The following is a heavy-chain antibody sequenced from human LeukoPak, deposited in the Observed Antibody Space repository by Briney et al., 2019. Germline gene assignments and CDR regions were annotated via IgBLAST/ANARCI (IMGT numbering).Heavy chain of an antibody. V-gene: IGHV3-30*03. J-gene: IGHJ4*02. CDR1: GFTFSSYG. CDR3: ARFNNYGFDY. CDR2: ISYDGSNK. D-gene: IGHD5-24*01. Sequence: PGRSLRLSCAASGFTFSSYGMHWVRQAPGKGLEWVAVISYDGSNKYYADSVKGRFTISRDNSKNTLYLQMNSLRAEDTAVFYCARFNNYGFDYWGQGTLVTVSS.